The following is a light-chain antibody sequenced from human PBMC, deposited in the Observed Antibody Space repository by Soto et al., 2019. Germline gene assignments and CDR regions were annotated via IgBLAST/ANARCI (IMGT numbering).Light chain of an antibody. CDR3: QQSYSAPLT. Sequence: DIQMTQSPSSLSASVGDRVTITCRASQTISSYLNWYQQKPGKAPKFLIYAASTLQSGVPSRFSGSGSGTDFTLTISNLQPEDFATYYCQQSYSAPLTFGGGTKVAIK. CDR1: QTISSY. CDR2: AAS. J-gene: IGKJ4*01. V-gene: IGKV1-39*01.